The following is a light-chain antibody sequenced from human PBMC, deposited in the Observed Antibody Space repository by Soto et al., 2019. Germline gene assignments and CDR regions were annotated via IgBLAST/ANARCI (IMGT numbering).Light chain of an antibody. J-gene: IGKJ3*01. Sequence: PGERATLSCRASQSVSTYLAWYQQKPGQPPRLLIYDASNRATGIPTRFSGSGSGTDFTLTISSLEPEDSAVYYCQQRDHWPPDFAPGTKVEIK. CDR3: QQRDHWPPD. V-gene: IGKV3-11*01. CDR1: QSVSTY. CDR2: DAS.